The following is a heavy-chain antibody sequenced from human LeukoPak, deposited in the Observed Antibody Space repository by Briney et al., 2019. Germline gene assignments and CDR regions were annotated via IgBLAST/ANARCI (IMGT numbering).Heavy chain of an antibody. CDR1: GGSISSSSYY. CDR2: IYYSGST. J-gene: IGHJ4*02. Sequence: PSETLSLTCTVSGGSISSSSYYWGWIRQPPGKGLEWIGSIYYSGSTYYNPSLKSRVTISIDTSKKHFSLKLTSVTAADTAVYYCARGAPPQNWGQGTLVTVSS. CDR3: ARGAPPQN. V-gene: IGHV4-39*07.